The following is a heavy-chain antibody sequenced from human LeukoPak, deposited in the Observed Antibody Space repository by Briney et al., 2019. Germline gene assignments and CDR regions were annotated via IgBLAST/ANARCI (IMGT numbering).Heavy chain of an antibody. D-gene: IGHD1-14*01. CDR2: IYYSGGT. J-gene: IGHJ5*02. Sequence: SQTLSLTCDVSGGSISSGDYSWSWVRQPPGKGLEWIGYIYYSGGTYYNPSLKSRVTMSVDRSKNQFSLKLSSVTAADTAVYYCARVSRTDCFDPWGQGTLVTVSS. CDR1: GGSISSGDYS. CDR3: ARVSRTDCFDP. V-gene: IGHV4-30-2*01.